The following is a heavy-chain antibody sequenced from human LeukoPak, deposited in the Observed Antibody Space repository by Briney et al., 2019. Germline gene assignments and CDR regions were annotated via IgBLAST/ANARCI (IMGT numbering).Heavy chain of an antibody. J-gene: IGHJ6*03. CDR2: MSPNRDNT. V-gene: IGHV1-8*01. CDR1: GYTFTSYD. Sequence: ASVKVSCKASGYTFTSYDINWVRQATGQGLEWMGWMSPNRDNTGYAQKFQGRVTMTRNTSISTAYMELSSLRSEDTAVYYCARGKRVPPGGTQNYYYNMDVWGKGTTVTVSS. D-gene: IGHD6-13*01. CDR3: ARGKRVPPGGTQNYYYNMDV.